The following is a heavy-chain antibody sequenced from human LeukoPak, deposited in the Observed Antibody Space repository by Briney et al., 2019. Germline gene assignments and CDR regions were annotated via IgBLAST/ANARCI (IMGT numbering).Heavy chain of an antibody. CDR3: ARDGEAYCSSTSCPYYFDY. CDR1: GFTFSSYA. J-gene: IGHJ4*02. V-gene: IGHV3-30*04. CDR2: ISYDGSNK. Sequence: GGSLRLSCAASGFTFSSYAMHWVRQAPGKGLEWVAVISYDGSNKYYADSVKGRFTISRDNSKNTLYLQMNSLRAEDTAVYYCARDGEAYCSSTSCPYYFDYWGQGTLVTVSS. D-gene: IGHD2-2*01.